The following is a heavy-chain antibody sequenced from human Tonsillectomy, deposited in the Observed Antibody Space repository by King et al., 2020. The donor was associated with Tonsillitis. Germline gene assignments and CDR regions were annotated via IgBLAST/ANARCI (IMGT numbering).Heavy chain of an antibody. CDR1: GFTLSTYG. Sequence: VQLVESGGGVVQPGRSLRLSCAASGFTLSTYGMHWVRQSPGKGLEWVAVISYDGSYTSYADSVKGRFTISRDNSKNTLNLQMNSLRAEDTAVYHCARFRVPGYYGMDVWGQGTTVTVSS. CDR3: ARFRVPGYYGMDV. D-gene: IGHD3-10*01. V-gene: IGHV3-33*05. J-gene: IGHJ6*02. CDR2: ISYDGSYT.